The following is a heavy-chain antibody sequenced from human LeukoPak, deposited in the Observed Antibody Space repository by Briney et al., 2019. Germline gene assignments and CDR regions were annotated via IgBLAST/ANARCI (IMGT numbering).Heavy chain of an antibody. D-gene: IGHD1-26*01. CDR2: IYYSGST. J-gene: IGHJ4*02. CDR1: GGSISSSSYY. Sequence: SETLSLTCTVSGGSISSSSYYWGWIRQPPGKGLEWIGSIYYSGSTYYNPSLKSRVTISVDTSKNQFSLKLSSVTAADTAVYYCAREDRWELLLYYFDYWGQGTLVTVSS. V-gene: IGHV4-39*07. CDR3: AREDRWELLLYYFDY.